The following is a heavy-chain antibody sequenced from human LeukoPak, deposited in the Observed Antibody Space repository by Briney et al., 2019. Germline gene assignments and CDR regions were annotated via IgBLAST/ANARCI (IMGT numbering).Heavy chain of an antibody. Sequence: GASGKVSCKASGYTFTGYYMHWVRQAPGQGLEWMGWINPNSGGTNYAQKFQGRVTMTRDTSISTAYMELSRLRSDDTAVYYCARVVVPAAIPSDPWGQGTLVTVSS. D-gene: IGHD2-2*01. CDR1: GYTFTGYY. J-gene: IGHJ5*02. CDR2: INPNSGGT. CDR3: ARVVVPAAIPSDP. V-gene: IGHV1-2*02.